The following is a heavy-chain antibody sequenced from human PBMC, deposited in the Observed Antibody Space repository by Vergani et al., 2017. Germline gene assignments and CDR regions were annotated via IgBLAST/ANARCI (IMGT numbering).Heavy chain of an antibody. Sequence: QVHLEQSGAEAKKPGSAVTVSCTAPAGTFRSDGLSWVRQAPGQGLEWVGDIIPVFGGANYAQKFRDRVTMTADESTNTAYMQLRSLTSEDTAIYYCGHIPPFNWNYGWVDFWGQGILVTVSS. D-gene: IGHD1-7*01. V-gene: IGHV1-69*12. J-gene: IGHJ5*01. CDR2: IIPVFGGA. CDR3: GHIPPFNWNYGWVDF. CDR1: AGTFRSDG.